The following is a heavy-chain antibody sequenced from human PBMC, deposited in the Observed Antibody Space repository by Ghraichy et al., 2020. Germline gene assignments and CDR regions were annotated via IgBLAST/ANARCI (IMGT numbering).Heavy chain of an antibody. V-gene: IGHV4-34*01. D-gene: IGHD3-22*01. J-gene: IGHJ4*02. CDR2: INHSGST. CDR1: GGSFSGYY. CDR3: ARGRSYYDSSGYYSPFDY. Sequence: SETLSLTCAVYGGSFSGYYWSWIRQPPGKGLEWIGEINHSGSTNYNPSLKSRVTISVDTSKNQFSLKLSSVTAADTAVYYCARGRSYYDSSGYYSPFDYWGQGTLVTVSS.